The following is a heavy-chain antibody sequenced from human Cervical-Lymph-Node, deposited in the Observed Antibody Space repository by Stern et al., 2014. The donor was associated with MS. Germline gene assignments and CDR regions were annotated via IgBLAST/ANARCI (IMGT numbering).Heavy chain of an antibody. CDR2: ITNVGIT. CDR1: GVTVSRDY. D-gene: IGHD1-1*01. J-gene: IGHJ4*02. V-gene: IGHV3-53*01. Sequence: EVQLVESGGGVIQPGGSLRLSCTASGVTVSRDYMTWVRQAPGKGLEWVSLITNVGITFYTDSVKCRFTISRDDSKNTVYLHMTSLRAEDTAMYYCARDTSSPERSDWWGQGTLVTVSS. CDR3: ARDTSSPERSDW.